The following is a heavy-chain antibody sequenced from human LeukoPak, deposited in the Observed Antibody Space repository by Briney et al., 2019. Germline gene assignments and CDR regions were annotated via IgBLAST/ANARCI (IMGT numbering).Heavy chain of an antibody. CDR1: GYTFTGYY. D-gene: IGHD3-22*01. CDR3: ARDRTSGYNWFDP. CDR2: INPNSGDT. J-gene: IGHJ5*02. Sequence: GASVKVSCKASGYTFTGYYMHWVRQAPGQGLKWMGWINPNSGDTNYAQKFQGRVTMTRDTSISTAYMELSRLTSDDTAMYYCARDRTSGYNWFDPWGQGTLVTVSS. V-gene: IGHV1-2*02.